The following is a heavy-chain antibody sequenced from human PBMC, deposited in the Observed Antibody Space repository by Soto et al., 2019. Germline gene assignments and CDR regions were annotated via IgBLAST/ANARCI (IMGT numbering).Heavy chain of an antibody. J-gene: IGHJ5*02. CDR1: GGILSEFD. CDR2: INHVGGT. D-gene: IGHD3-16*01. CDR3: VRIRYQLPSSVLWLDP. V-gene: IGHV4-34*01. Sequence: AETLSLSCAGSGGILSEFDWNWVRQPPGKGLEWVGDINHVGGTNYNPSLKSRVTMSVDTSQNQFSLRLISVTAADTAMYFCVRIRYQLPSSVLWLDPWGQGTPVTVSS.